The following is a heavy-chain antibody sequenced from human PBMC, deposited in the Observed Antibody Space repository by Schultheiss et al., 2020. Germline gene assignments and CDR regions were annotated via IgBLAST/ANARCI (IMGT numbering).Heavy chain of an antibody. J-gene: IGHJ1*01. V-gene: IGHV1-8*01. Sequence: ASVKVSCKASGYTFTSYDINWVRQATGQGLEWMGWMNPNSGNTGYAQKFQGRVTMTRNTSISTAYMELSSLRSEDTAVYSCVNAPLVQWLANPYFQHWGQGTLVTVYS. CDR2: MNPNSGNT. CDR1: GYTFTSYD. D-gene: IGHD6-19*01. CDR3: VNAPLVQWLANPYFQH.